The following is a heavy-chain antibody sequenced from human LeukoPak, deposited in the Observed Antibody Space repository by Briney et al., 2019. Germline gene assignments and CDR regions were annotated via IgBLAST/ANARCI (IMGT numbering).Heavy chain of an antibody. V-gene: IGHV3-33*01. CDR3: ARDYGDYAGAYYYYGMDV. D-gene: IGHD4-17*01. CDR1: GFTFSSYG. CDR2: IWYDGSNK. Sequence: GGSLRLSCAASGFTFSSYGMHWVRRAPGKGLEWVAVIWYDGSNKYYADSVKGRFTISRDNSKNTLYLQMNSLRAEDTAVYYCARDYGDYAGAYYYYGMDVWGQGTTVTVSS. J-gene: IGHJ6*02.